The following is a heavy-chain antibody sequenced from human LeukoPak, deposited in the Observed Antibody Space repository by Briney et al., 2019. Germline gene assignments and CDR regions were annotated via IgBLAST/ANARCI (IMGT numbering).Heavy chain of an antibody. CDR3: ARDSSWYFYYYYYMDV. Sequence: ASVKVSCKASGYTFIDYYMHWVRQAPGQGLEWMGWINPNSGGTNYAQKFQGRVTMTRDTSISTAYMELSRLRSDDTAVYYCARDSSWYFYYYYYMDVWGKGTTVTISS. J-gene: IGHJ6*03. D-gene: IGHD6-13*01. V-gene: IGHV1-2*02. CDR2: INPNSGGT. CDR1: GYTFIDYY.